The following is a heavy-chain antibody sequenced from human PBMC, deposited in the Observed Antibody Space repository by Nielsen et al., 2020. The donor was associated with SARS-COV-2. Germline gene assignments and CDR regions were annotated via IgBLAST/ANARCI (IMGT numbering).Heavy chain of an antibody. J-gene: IGHJ4*02. CDR3: AKCDKARLYYDSSGPTGD. V-gene: IGHV3-23*01. CDR1: GFSFSSYA. D-gene: IGHD3-22*01. Sequence: GESLKISCAASGFSFSSYAMSWVRQAPGKGLEWVSAISGSGGSTYYADSVKGRFTISRDNSKNTLYLQMNSLRAEDTVVYYCAKCDKARLYYDSSGPTGDWGQGTLVTVSS. CDR2: ISGSGGST.